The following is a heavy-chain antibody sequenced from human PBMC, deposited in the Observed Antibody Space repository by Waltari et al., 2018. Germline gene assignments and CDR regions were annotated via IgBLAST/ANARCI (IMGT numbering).Heavy chain of an antibody. D-gene: IGHD6-13*01. Sequence: VQLVESGGGVVQPGRSLRLSCAASGFNFRSYGIHWVGQAPGKGREWVANIRKDGSGKYYVDSVKGRFTISRNNANNSLYLQMNSLRVEDTAVYYCARGGSVSSWYWRDWGQGTLVTVST. J-gene: IGHJ4*02. CDR2: IRKDGSGK. CDR1: GFNFRSYG. V-gene: IGHV3-7*01. CDR3: ARGGSVSSWYWRD.